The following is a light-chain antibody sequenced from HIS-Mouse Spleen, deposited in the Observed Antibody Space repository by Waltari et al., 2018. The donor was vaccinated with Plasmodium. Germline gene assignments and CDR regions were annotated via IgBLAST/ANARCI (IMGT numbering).Light chain of an antibody. V-gene: IGKV3-15*01. Sequence: EIVMTQSPATLSVSPGARATLSCRASHSVSSNLAWYQQKPGQAPRLLIYGASTRATGIPARFSGSGSGTEFTLTISSLQSEDFAVYYWQQYNNWSFTFGPGTKVDIK. CDR1: HSVSSN. CDR3: QQYNNWSFT. J-gene: IGKJ3*01. CDR2: GAS.